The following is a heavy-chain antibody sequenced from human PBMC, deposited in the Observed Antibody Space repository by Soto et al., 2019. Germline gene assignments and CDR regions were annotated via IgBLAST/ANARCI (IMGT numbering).Heavy chain of an antibody. J-gene: IGHJ4*02. D-gene: IGHD3-9*01. V-gene: IGHV3-9*01. CDR2: ISWNSGSI. CDR3: GGTPALTMAYYFDY. Sequence: GGSLRLSCAASGFTFDDYAMHWVRQTPGMGLEWVSGISWNSGSIAYADSVKGRFTISRDNARNSLYLQMNSLRAEDTALYYWGGTPALTMAYYFDYWGQGTLVTVSS. CDR1: GFTFDDYA.